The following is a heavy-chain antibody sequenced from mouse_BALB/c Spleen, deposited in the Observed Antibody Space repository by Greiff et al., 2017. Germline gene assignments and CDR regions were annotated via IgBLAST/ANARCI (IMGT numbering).Heavy chain of an antibody. Sequence: EVQLVESGGGLVKPGGSLKLSCAASGFTFSDYYMYWVRQTPEKRLEWVATISDGGSYTYYADSVKGRFTISRDNAKNNLYLQMSSLKSEDTDMYYCARKYGNYRAMDYWGQGTSVTVPS. V-gene: IGHV5-4*02. D-gene: IGHD2-10*02. CDR3: ARKYGNYRAMDY. J-gene: IGHJ4*01. CDR1: GFTFSDYY. CDR2: ISDGGSYT.